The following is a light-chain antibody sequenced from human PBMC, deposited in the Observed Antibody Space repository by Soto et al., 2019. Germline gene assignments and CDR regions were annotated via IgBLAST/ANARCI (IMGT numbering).Light chain of an antibody. CDR3: SAYSRKYHVV. V-gene: IGLV2-14*01. CDR2: RVS. CDR1: DNDF. J-gene: IGLJ2*01. Sequence: QSALTQPASVSGSVGQSITISCSGSDNDFVSWYQHPPGKAPRMLLYRVSYRPSGISHRFSGSKSGDTASLTISGLQAEDEADYYCSAYSRKYHVVFGGGTKLTVL.